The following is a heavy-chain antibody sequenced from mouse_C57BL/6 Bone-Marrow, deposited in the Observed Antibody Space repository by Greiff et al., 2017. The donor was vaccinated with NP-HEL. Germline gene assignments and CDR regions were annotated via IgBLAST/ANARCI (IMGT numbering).Heavy chain of an antibody. CDR3: ARRTVSVWLRHYAMDY. Sequence: QVQLQQPGAELVRPGTSVKLSCKASGYTFTSYWMHWVKQRPGQGLEWIGVIDPSDSYTNYNQKFKGKATLTVDTSSSTAYMQLSSLTSEDSAVYYCARRTVSVWLRHYAMDYWGQGTSVTVSS. CDR2: IDPSDSYT. V-gene: IGHV1-59*01. CDR1: GYTFTSYW. D-gene: IGHD2-2*01. J-gene: IGHJ4*01.